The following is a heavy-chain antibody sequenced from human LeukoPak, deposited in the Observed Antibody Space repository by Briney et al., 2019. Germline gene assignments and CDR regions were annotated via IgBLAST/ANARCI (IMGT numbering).Heavy chain of an antibody. J-gene: IGHJ4*01. CDR1: GGSISSFY. CDR3: ARRQVLDY. Sequence: SETLSLTCTVSGGSISSFYWSWIRQPAGKGLEWIGHICTSGSTNYNPSLKSRVTISVDKSKNQFSLKLTSLTAADTAVYYCARRQVLDYWGHGILVTVSS. V-gene: IGHV4-4*07. CDR2: ICTSGST.